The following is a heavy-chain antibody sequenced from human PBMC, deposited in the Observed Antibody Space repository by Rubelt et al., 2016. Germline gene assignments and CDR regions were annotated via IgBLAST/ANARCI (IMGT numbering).Heavy chain of an antibody. CDR2: IYPGDSDT. Sequence: EVQLVQSGPEVKKPGESLKISCKGSGYSFTTYWIGWVRQMPGKGLEWMGIIYPGDSDTRYSPAFQGKATTSADKSISTAYLQWSSLKASDTAMYYCARIVGAFYYFDYWGQGTLVTVSS. CDR1: GYSFTTYW. CDR3: ARIVGAFYYFDY. J-gene: IGHJ4*02. V-gene: IGHV5-51*01. D-gene: IGHD1-26*01.